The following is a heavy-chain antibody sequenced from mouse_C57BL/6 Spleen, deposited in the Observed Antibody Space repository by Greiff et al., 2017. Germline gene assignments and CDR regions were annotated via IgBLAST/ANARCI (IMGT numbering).Heavy chain of an antibody. CDR2: IDPEDGDT. V-gene: IGHV14-1*01. Sequence: VQLQQSGAELVRPGASVKLSCTASGFNIKDYYMHWVKQRPEQGLEWIGRIDPEDGDTEYAPKFQGKATMTADTSSNTAYLQLSSLTSEDTAVYYCTTSIAYTTGAYWYFDVWGTGTTVTVSS. J-gene: IGHJ1*03. CDR1: GFNIKDYY. CDR3: TTSIAYTTGAYWYFDV. D-gene: IGHD1-1*01.